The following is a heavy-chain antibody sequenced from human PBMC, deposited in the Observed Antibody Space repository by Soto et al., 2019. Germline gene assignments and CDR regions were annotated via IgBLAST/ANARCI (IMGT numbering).Heavy chain of an antibody. CDR1: GFTFSSYW. CDR2: IKQDGSEK. V-gene: IGHV3-7*01. D-gene: IGHD2-2*01. CDR3: AIALSTTSCYDY. Sequence: GGSLRLSCAASGFTFSSYWMSWVRQAPGKGLEWVSNIKQDGSEKYYVDSVKGRFTISRDNAKNSLYLQMNSLRADDPAVYYCAIALSTTSCYDYWGQGTLVTVSS. J-gene: IGHJ4*02.